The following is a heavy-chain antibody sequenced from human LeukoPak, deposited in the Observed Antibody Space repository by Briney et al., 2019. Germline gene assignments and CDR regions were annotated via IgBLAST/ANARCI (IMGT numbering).Heavy chain of an antibody. CDR3: ARSFYYYDSSEIDAFDI. CDR1: GYTFTGYY. J-gene: IGHJ3*02. CDR2: INPNGGGT. D-gene: IGHD3-22*01. Sequence: ASVKVSCKASGYTFTGYYMHWVRQAPGQGLEWMGWINPNGGGTNYAQKFQGRVTMTRDTSISTAYMELSRLRSDDTAVYYCARSFYYYDSSEIDAFDIWGQGTMVTVSS. V-gene: IGHV1-2*02.